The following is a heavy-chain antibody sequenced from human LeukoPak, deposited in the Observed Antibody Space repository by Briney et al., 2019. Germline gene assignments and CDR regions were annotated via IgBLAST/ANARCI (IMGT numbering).Heavy chain of an antibody. CDR3: ARLQYSSLDY. D-gene: IGHD5-18*01. J-gene: IGHJ4*02. CDR2: IYPGDSDT. Sequence: GESLKISCKGSGFTFSSYWIGWVRQMPGKGLEWMGIIYPGDSDTRYSPSFQGQVTISADNSITTAYLQWSSLKASDTAMYYCARLQYSSLDYWGQGTLVTVSS. CDR1: GFTFSSYW. V-gene: IGHV5-51*01.